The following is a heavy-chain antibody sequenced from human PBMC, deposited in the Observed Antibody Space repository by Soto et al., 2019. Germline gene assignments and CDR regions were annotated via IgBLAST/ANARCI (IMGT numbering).Heavy chain of an antibody. V-gene: IGHV4-30-4*01. CDR1: GGSISSGDYY. J-gene: IGHJ4*02. CDR2: IYYSGST. Sequence: PSETLSLTCTVSGGSISSGDYYWSWIRQPPGKGLEWIGYIYYSGSTYYNPSLKSRVTISVDTSKNQFSLKLSSVTAADTAVYYCARDYDSSGYYYYWGQGTLVTVSS. D-gene: IGHD3-22*01. CDR3: ARDYDSSGYYYY.